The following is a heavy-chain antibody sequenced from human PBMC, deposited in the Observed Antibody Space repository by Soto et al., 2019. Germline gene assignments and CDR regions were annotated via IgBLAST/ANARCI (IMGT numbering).Heavy chain of an antibody. CDR3: AKENVVRGVPSGMDV. Sequence: SETLSLTCTVSGGSVSSGSYYWSWIRQPPGKGLEWIGYIYYSGSTNYNPSLKSRVTISVDTSKNQFSLKLSSVTAADTAVYYCAKENVVRGVPSGMDVWGQGTTLTVSS. D-gene: IGHD3-10*01. V-gene: IGHV4-61*01. CDR1: GGSVSSGSYY. CDR2: IYYSGST. J-gene: IGHJ6*02.